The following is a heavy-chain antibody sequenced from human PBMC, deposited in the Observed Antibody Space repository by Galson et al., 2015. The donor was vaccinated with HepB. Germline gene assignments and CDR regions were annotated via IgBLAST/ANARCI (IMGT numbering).Heavy chain of an antibody. Sequence: SLRLSCAASGFTVSSNYMSWVRQAPGKGLEWVSVIYSGGSTYYADSVKGRFTISRDNSKNTLYLQMNSLRAEDTAVYYCARVLSGPAFDYWGQGTLVTVSS. D-gene: IGHD2/OR15-2a*01. CDR2: IYSGGST. V-gene: IGHV3-66*02. J-gene: IGHJ4*02. CDR3: ARVLSGPAFDY. CDR1: GFTVSSNY.